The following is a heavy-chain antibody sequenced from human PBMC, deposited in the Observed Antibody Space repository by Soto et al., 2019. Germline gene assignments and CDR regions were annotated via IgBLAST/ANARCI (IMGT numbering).Heavy chain of an antibody. CDR1: GFTFSSYW. Sequence: EVQLVESGGGLVQPGGSLRLSCAASGFTFSSYWMSWVRQAPGKGLEWVANIKQDGSEKYYVDSVKGRFTISRDNAKNSLYLQMNSLRAEDTAVYYCARDLDTTMIVVPVWFDPWGQGTLVTVSS. D-gene: IGHD3-22*01. CDR2: IKQDGSEK. CDR3: ARDLDTTMIVVPVWFDP. J-gene: IGHJ5*02. V-gene: IGHV3-7*01.